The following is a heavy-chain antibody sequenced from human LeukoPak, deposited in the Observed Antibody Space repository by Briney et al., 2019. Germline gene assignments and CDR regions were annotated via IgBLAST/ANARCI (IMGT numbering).Heavy chain of an antibody. D-gene: IGHD3-22*01. CDR2: IYPGDSDT. CDR3: ARSSSMIVVVPRADDAFDI. V-gene: IGHV5-51*01. Sequence: GESLKISCKGSGYSFTSYWIGWVRQMPGKGLEWMGIIYPGDSDTRYSPSFQGQVTISADKSISTAYLQWSSLKASDTAMYYCARSSSMIVVVPRADDAFDIWGQGTMVTVSS. CDR1: GYSFTSYW. J-gene: IGHJ3*02.